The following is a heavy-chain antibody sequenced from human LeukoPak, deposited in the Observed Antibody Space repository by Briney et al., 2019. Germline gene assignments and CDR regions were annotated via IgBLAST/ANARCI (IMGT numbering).Heavy chain of an antibody. V-gene: IGHV4-34*01. Sequence: SETLSLTCAVYGGSFSGYYWSWIRQPPGKGLEWIGEINHSGSTNYNPSLKSRVTISVDTSKNQFSLKLSSVTAADTAVYYCARDPGYSSGWYYSPLGDYWGQGTLVTVSS. D-gene: IGHD6-13*01. CDR1: GGSFSGYY. J-gene: IGHJ4*02. CDR3: ARDPGYSSGWYYSPLGDY. CDR2: INHSGST.